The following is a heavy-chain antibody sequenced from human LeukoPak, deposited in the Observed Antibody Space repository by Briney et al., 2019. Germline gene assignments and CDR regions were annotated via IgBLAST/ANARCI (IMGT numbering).Heavy chain of an antibody. Sequence: GGSLRLSCAVSGVIFSDYAMTWVRQAPGKGLEWVSTISGSGLTTSFADSVKGRFTISRDNSKNMLYLQMNSLRAEDTALYYCAKGRGSYCSRGSCYLDYWGRGTLVTVSS. J-gene: IGHJ4*02. V-gene: IGHV3-23*01. CDR1: GVIFSDYA. CDR3: AKGRGSYCSRGSCYLDY. CDR2: ISGSGLTT. D-gene: IGHD2-15*01.